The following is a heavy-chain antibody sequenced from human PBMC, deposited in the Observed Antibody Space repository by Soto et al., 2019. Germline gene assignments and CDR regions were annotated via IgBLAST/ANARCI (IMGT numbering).Heavy chain of an antibody. V-gene: IGHV1-18*01. Sequence: QVQLVQSGAEVKKPGASVKVSCKASGYTFTSYGISWVRQAPGQGLEWMGWISAYNGNTNYAQKLXGRXTXTPDTSTSTAYMELRSPRSDATAVHYCARDQGGSYYYWGQGTLVTVSS. CDR1: GYTFTSYG. CDR3: ARDQGGSYYY. CDR2: ISAYNGNT. D-gene: IGHD1-26*01. J-gene: IGHJ4*02.